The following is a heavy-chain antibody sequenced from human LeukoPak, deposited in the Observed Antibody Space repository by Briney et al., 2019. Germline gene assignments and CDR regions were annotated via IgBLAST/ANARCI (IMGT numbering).Heavy chain of an antibody. J-gene: IGHJ5*02. Sequence: PSETLSLTCTVSGGSISSGGYYWSWIRQPPGKGLEWIGYIYYSGSTNYNPSLKSRVTISVDTSKNQFSLKLSSVTAADTAVYYCARHYDYVWGSDLNWFDPWGQGTLVTVSS. CDR2: IYYSGST. D-gene: IGHD3-16*01. V-gene: IGHV4-61*08. CDR3: ARHYDYVWGSDLNWFDP. CDR1: GGSISSGGYY.